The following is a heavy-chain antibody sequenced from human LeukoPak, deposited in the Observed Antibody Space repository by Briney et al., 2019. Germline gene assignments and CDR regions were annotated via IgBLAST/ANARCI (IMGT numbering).Heavy chain of an antibody. CDR3: ARTDYGGGDY. CDR2: IYYSGST. D-gene: IGHD4-23*01. V-gene: IGHV4-59*01. J-gene: IGHJ4*02. Sequence: SETLSLTCTVSGGSISSYYWSWIRQPPGKGLEWIGYIYYSGSTNYNPSLKSRVTISVDTSKNQFSLKLSSVTAADTAVYCCARTDYGGGDYWGQGTLVTVSS. CDR1: GGSISSYY.